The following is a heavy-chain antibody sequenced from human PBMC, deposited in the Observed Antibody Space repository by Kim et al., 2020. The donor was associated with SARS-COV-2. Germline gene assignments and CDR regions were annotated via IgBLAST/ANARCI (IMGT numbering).Heavy chain of an antibody. J-gene: IGHJ4*02. D-gene: IGHD3-22*01. V-gene: IGHV3-30*02. CDR3: AKDRLYDSSGHYYSFDY. Sequence: VKGLFTITRDNSKNTLYLQMNSLRAEDTAVYYCAKDRLYDSSGHYYSFDYWGQGTLVTVSS.